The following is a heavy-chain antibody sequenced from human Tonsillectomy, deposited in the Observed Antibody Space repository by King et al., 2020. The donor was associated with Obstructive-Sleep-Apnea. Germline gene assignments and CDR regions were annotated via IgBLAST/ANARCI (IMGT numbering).Heavy chain of an antibody. Sequence: QLQESGPGLVKPSETLSLTCTVSGGSINSYYWSWIRQTPGKGLEWIGYISYSGSTNYNPSLKSRVTISVDTSKNQFSLKLGSVTAADTAVYYCARDRVGRDGYNLFDDWGQGTLVTVSS. CDR1: GGSINSYY. CDR3: ARDRVGRDGYNLFDD. D-gene: IGHD5-24*01. J-gene: IGHJ4*02. CDR2: ISYSGST. V-gene: IGHV4-59*01.